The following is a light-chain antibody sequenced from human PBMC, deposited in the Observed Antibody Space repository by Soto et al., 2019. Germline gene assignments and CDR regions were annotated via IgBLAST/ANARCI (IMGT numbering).Light chain of an antibody. CDR1: QGISSY. V-gene: IGKV1-8*01. CDR2: AAS. CDR3: QQYYSYPLT. J-gene: IGKJ4*02. Sequence: AIRMTQSPSSFSASTGDRVTITCRASQGISSYLALYQQKPGKAPKLLIYAASTLQSGVPARFSGSGSGTDFTLTISCLQSEDFATYYCQQYYSYPLTFGGGTKVDI.